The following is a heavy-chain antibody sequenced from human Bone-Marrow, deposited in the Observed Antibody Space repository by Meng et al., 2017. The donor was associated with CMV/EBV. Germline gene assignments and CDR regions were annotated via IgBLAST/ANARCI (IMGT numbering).Heavy chain of an antibody. V-gene: IGHV3-73*01. Sequence: GESLKISCAASGFTFSSYAMSWVRQAPGKGLEWVGRIRSKANSYATAYAASVKGRFTISRDDSKNTAYLQMNSLKTEDTAVYYCGRDWFDPWGQGTLVTVSS. CDR1: GFTFSSYA. CDR3: GRDWFDP. D-gene: IGHD3-10*01. CDR2: IRSKANSYAT. J-gene: IGHJ5*02.